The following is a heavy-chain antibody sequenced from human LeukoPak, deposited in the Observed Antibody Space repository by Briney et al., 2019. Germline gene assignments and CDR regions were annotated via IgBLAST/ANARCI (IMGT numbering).Heavy chain of an antibody. V-gene: IGHV3-66*01. D-gene: IGHD2-21*02. Sequence: GGSLRLSCAASGFTVSSNYMSWVRQAPGKGLEWVSVIYSGGSTYYADSVKGRFTISRDNSKNTLYLQMNSLRAEDTAVYYCARDLACGGDCSYHSYWGQGTLVTVSP. CDR1: GFTVSSNY. CDR2: IYSGGST. J-gene: IGHJ4*02. CDR3: ARDLACGGDCSYHSY.